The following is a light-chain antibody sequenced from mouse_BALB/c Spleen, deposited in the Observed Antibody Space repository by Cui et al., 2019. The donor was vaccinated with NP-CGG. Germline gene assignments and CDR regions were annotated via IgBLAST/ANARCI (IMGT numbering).Light chain of an antibody. CDR1: TGAVTTSNY. CDR2: GTN. Sequence: QAVLTQESALTTSPGETVPLTCRSSTGAVTTSNYANWVQEKPDHLFTGLIGGTNNRVPGVPARFSGSLIGDKAALTITGAQTEDEAIYFCALWYSNHWVFGGGTKLTVL. CDR3: ALWYSNHWV. J-gene: IGLJ1*01. V-gene: IGLV1*01.